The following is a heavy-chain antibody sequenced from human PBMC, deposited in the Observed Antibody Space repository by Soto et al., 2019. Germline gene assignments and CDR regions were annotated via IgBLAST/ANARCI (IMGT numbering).Heavy chain of an antibody. J-gene: IGHJ6*03. Sequence: QVQLVQSGAEVKKPGASVKVSCKASGYTFTSCAMHWVRQAPGQRLEWMGWINAGNGNTKYSQKFQGRVTITRDTSASTAYMELSSLRSEDTAVYYCASVATWDYYYYMDVWGKGTTVTVSS. CDR3: ASVATWDYYYYMDV. D-gene: IGHD5-12*01. CDR1: GYTFTSCA. CDR2: INAGNGNT. V-gene: IGHV1-3*01.